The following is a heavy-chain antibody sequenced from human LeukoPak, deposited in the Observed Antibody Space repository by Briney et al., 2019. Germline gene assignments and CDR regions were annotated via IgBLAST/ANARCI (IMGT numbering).Heavy chain of an antibody. V-gene: IGHV1-18*01. D-gene: IGHD2-15*01. CDR1: GYTFTSYG. Sequence: GASVKVSCEASGYTFTSYGISWVRQAPGQGLEWMGWISAYNGNTNYAQKLQGRVTMTTDTSTSTAYMELRSLRSDDTAVYYCARGGMDCSGGSCDAFDIWGQGTMVTFSS. J-gene: IGHJ3*02. CDR3: ARGGMDCSGGSCDAFDI. CDR2: ISAYNGNT.